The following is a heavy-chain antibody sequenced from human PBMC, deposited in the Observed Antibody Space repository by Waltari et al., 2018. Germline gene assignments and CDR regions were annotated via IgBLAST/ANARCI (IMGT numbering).Heavy chain of an antibody. V-gene: IGHV1-2*02. D-gene: IGHD3-16*02. CDR3: ARDYRQHRDFVL. J-gene: IGHJ2*01. CDR2: SNPNSGGT. Sequence: QVQLVQSGAEVKKPGASVKVSCKASGYTLTGYYMHWVRQAPGQGREWMGWSNPNSGGTNYAQKVQGRVTMTRDTSISTTYKEQIRLRSDDTAVSSCARDYRQHRDFVLWGRGTLVTVSS. CDR1: GYTLTGYY.